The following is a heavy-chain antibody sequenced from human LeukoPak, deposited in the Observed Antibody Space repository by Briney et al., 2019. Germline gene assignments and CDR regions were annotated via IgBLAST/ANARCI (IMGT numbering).Heavy chain of an antibody. CDR1: GFTFSSYS. J-gene: IGHJ4*02. CDR2: IRYDGSNK. V-gene: IGHV3-30*02. Sequence: QAGGSLRLSCAASGFTFSSYSMHWVRQAPGKGLEWVAFIRYDGSNKYYADSVKGRFTISRDNSKNTLYLQMNSLRAEDTAVYYCAKDGAKWELAAFDYWGQGTLVTVSS. CDR3: AKDGAKWELAAFDY. D-gene: IGHD1-26*01.